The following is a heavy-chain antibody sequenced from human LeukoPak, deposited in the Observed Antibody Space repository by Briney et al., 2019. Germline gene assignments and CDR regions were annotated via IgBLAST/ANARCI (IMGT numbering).Heavy chain of an antibody. D-gene: IGHD3-16*02. CDR3: ARDVIPSSAPSYYFDY. Sequence: GGSLRLSCAASGFTFSSYSMNWVRQAPGKGLEGGAVIWYDGSNKNYADSVKGRFTISRDNSKDTLYLQMNSLRAEDTAVYYCARDVIPSSAPSYYFDYWGQGTLVTVSS. CDR2: IWYDGSNK. V-gene: IGHV3-33*08. CDR1: GFTFSSYS. J-gene: IGHJ4*02.